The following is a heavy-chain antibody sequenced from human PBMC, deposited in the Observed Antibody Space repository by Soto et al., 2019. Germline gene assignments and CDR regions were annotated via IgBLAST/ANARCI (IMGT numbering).Heavy chain of an antibody. J-gene: IGHJ4*02. CDR1: GGTFSSYT. CDR3: ARDYYGSGSQFDY. V-gene: IGHV1-69*08. Sequence: QVQLVQSGAEVKKPGSSVKVSCKVSGGTFSSYTISWVRQAPGQGLEWMGRIIPILGIANYAQKFQGRVTITADKSTSTAYMELSSLRSEDTAVYYCARDYYGSGSQFDYWGQGTLVTVSS. CDR2: IIPILGIA. D-gene: IGHD3-10*01.